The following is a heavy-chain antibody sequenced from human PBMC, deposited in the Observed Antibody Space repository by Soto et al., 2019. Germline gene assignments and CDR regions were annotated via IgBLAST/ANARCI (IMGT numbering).Heavy chain of an antibody. CDR3: AREITIFGVVINYYYGMDV. Sequence: GGSLRLSCAASGFTFSSYSMNWVRQAPGKGLEWVSSISSSSSYIYYADSVKGRFTISRDNAKNSLYLQMNSLRAEDTAVYYCAREITIFGVVINYYYGMDVWGQGTTVTVSS. D-gene: IGHD3-3*01. J-gene: IGHJ6*02. CDR1: GFTFSSYS. V-gene: IGHV3-21*01. CDR2: ISSSSSYI.